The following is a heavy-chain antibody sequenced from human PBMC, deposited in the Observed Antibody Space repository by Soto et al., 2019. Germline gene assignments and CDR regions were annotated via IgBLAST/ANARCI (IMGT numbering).Heavy chain of an antibody. D-gene: IGHD3-22*01. CDR1: VYTFTSYA. CDR2: INAGNGNT. V-gene: IGHV1-3*01. Sequence: XSVKVSCKASVYTFTSYAIHWVRQAPGQSLEWMGWINAGNGNTKYSQKFQGRVTITRDTSASTAYMELSSLRSEDTAVYYCARDLYYYDSSGPRVFFDYWGQGTLVTVSS. CDR3: ARDLYYYDSSGPRVFFDY. J-gene: IGHJ4*02.